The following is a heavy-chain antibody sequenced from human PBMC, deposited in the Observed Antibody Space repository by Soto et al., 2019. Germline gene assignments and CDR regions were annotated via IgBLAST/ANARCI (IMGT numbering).Heavy chain of an antibody. Sequence: GESLKISCKASGYTFTSYWIGWVRQMPGKGLEWMGIIYPGDSDTRYSPSFQGQVTISADKSISTAYLQWSSLKASDTAMYYCGRRVQYYVNSYWLGAFDISGHGTMVTVSS. D-gene: IGHD3-16*01. V-gene: IGHV5-51*01. CDR3: GRRVQYYVNSYWLGAFDI. CDR2: IYPGDSDT. CDR1: GYTFTSYW. J-gene: IGHJ3*02.